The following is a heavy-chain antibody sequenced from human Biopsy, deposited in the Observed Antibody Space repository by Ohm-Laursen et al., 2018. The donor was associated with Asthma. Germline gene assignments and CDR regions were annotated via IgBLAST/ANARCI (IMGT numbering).Heavy chain of an antibody. CDR1: GFTFGGYC. J-gene: IGHJ1*01. V-gene: IGHV3-7*01. Sequence: SLRLSCSASGFTFGGYCMSWVRQVPGQGLEWVANIKHDGSGKNHVDSLKGRFTISRDNAKNLLFLQMNSLRAEDTAVYYCARTFHFWSPYHAEHYQLWGQGTLVTVSS. CDR2: IKHDGSGK. CDR3: ARTFHFWSPYHAEHYQL. D-gene: IGHD3-3*01.